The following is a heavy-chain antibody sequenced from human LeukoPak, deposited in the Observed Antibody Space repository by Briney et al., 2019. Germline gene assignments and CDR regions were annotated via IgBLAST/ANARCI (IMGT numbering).Heavy chain of an antibody. Sequence: GGSLRLSCAASGFTFDDYAMSWVGQTPGKGLEWVSGTNWDGGRTGYADSVKGRFTISRDNAKNSLYLQMNSLRVEDTAMYYCARDGLRRPPTPYCGGDCPLDYWGQGTLVSVSS. V-gene: IGHV3-20*04. CDR2: TNWDGGRT. D-gene: IGHD2-21*02. J-gene: IGHJ4*02. CDR3: ARDGLRRPPTPYCGGDCPLDY. CDR1: GFTFDDYA.